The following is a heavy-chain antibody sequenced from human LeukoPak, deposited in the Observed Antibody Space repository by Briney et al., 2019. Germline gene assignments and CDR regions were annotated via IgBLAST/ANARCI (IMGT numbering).Heavy chain of an antibody. D-gene: IGHD6-13*01. CDR3: ARGGSSWGDY. V-gene: IGHV3-7*03. J-gene: IGHJ4*02. Sequence: GGSLRLSCAASGFTFSRYWMNWVRQAPGKGLEWVANLKEDGSEKNCVDSVKGRFTISRDNAKNSLYLQMNSLRAEDTAVYYCARGGSSWGDYWGQGTLVTVSS. CDR1: GFTFSRYW. CDR2: LKEDGSEK.